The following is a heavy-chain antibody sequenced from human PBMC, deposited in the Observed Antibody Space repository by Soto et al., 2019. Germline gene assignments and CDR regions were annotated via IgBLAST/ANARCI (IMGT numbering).Heavy chain of an antibody. CDR2: IYPGDSET. J-gene: IGHJ4*02. Sequence: EVQLVQSGAEVTKTGESLKISCKASGYTFATYWIGWVRQLPGKGLEWIGIIYPGDSETRYNPPFEGQVTMSADRPTNTAYLQWSSVKASDNAIYFCARVRPTPTSGGNGDYWGPGTLVTVSS. V-gene: IGHV5-51*01. D-gene: IGHD1-1*01. CDR3: ARVRPTPTSGGNGDY. CDR1: GYTFATYW.